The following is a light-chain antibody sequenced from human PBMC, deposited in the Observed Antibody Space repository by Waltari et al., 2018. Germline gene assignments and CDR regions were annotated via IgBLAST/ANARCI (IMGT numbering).Light chain of an antibody. CDR2: GAS. V-gene: IGKV3-15*01. CDR1: QSVGIN. J-gene: IGKJ1*01. CDR3: QQYNSDDWT. Sequence: DTVITQSPATLSVSPGERATLSCRASQSVGINLAWHQQKPGQAPRLLIYGASTRATGVPARFSGSGSGTEFTLTISSLQSEDFAVYYCQQYNSDDWTFGQGTKVEI.